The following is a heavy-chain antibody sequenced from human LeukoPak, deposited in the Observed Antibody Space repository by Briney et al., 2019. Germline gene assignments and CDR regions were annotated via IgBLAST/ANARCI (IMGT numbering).Heavy chain of an antibody. J-gene: IGHJ4*02. CDR1: GYTFTSYG. V-gene: IGHV1-18*04. CDR2: INPYNGNT. CDR3: ARVEDRDYIWGSYRLADC. Sequence: ASVKVSCKASGYTFTSYGISWVRQAPGQGLEWMGWINPYNGNTNYAQKLQGRVTMTTDTSTTTAYMEPRSLRSDDTAVYYCARVEDRDYIWGSYRLADCWGQGTLVTVSS. D-gene: IGHD3-16*02.